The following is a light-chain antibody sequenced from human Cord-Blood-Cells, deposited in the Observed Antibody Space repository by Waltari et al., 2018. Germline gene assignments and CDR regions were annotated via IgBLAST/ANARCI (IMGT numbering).Light chain of an antibody. J-gene: IGLJ3*02. CDR1: SSDVGGYHY. CDR2: DVS. Sequence: QSALTQPRPVSRSPGQSVTISCPGTSSDVGGYHYVSWYHQHPGKAHKLMIFDVSKRPSVVPDRFSGSKSGNTASLTISGLQAEDEADYYCCSYAGSYTWVFGGGTKLTVL. V-gene: IGLV2-11*01. CDR3: CSYAGSYTWV.